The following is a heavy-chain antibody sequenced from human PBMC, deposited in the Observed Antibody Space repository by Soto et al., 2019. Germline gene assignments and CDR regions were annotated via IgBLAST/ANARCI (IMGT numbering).Heavy chain of an antibody. V-gene: IGHV3-48*03. J-gene: IGHJ5*02. CDR2: ISSSGSTI. Sequence: EVQLVESGGGLVQPGGSLRLSCAASGFTFSSYEMNWVRQAPGKGLEWVSYISSSGSTIYYADSVKGRFTISRDNAKNSLYLQMNSLRAEDTAVYYWARDSPSWFDHWGQGTLVTFSS. CDR1: GFTFSSYE. CDR3: ARDSPSWFDH.